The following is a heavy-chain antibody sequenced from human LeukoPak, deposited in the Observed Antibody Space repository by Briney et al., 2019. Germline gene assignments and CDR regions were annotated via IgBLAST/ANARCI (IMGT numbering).Heavy chain of an antibody. CDR1: GYTFTGYY. D-gene: IGHD3-3*01. V-gene: IGHV1-2*06. Sequence: ASVKVSCKASGYTFTGYYMHWVRQAPGQGLEWMGRINPNSGGTNYAQKFKGRVAMTRDTSSSTAYMELSRLRSDDTAVYYCARNTFGAVTDFDPWGQGTLVTVSS. CDR2: INPNSGGT. J-gene: IGHJ5*02. CDR3: ARNTFGAVTDFDP.